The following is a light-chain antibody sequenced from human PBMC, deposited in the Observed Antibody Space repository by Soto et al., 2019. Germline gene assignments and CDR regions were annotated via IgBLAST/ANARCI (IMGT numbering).Light chain of an antibody. CDR2: EVS. CDR1: SSDVGGYNY. V-gene: IGLV2-8*01. Sequence: QSALTQPPSASGSPGQSVTISCTGTSSDVGGYNYVSWYQQHPGKAPKLMIYEVSERPSGVSDRFSGSKSGNTASLTVSGLQADDEADYYCSSYAGSNNLVFGGGTKLTFL. J-gene: IGLJ3*02. CDR3: SSYAGSNNLV.